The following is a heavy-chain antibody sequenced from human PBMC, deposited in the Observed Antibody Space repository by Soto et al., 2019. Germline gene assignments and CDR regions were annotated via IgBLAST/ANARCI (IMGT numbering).Heavy chain of an antibody. V-gene: IGHV3-30*03. CDR1: GFTFSSYG. Sequence: QVQLVESGGGVVQPGRSLRLSCAASGFTFSSYGMHWVRQAPGKGLGWVAVISYDGSNKYYADSVKGRFTISRDNSKNTLYLQMNSLRAEDTAVYYCASIEYSSPHDYYYYGMDVWGQGTTVTVSS. CDR2: ISYDGSNK. CDR3: ASIEYSSPHDYYYYGMDV. J-gene: IGHJ6*02. D-gene: IGHD6-6*01.